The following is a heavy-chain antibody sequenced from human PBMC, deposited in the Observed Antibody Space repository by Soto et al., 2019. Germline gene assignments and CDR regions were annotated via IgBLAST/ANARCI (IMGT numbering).Heavy chain of an antibody. V-gene: IGHV3-30-3*01. CDR3: ARDALWSSYWGYYYYGMDV. D-gene: IGHD3-3*01. J-gene: IGHJ6*02. CDR2: ISYDGSNK. Sequence: QVQLVESEGGVVQPGRSLRLSCAASGFTVSSYAMHWVRQAPGKGLEWVAVISYDGSNKYYADSVKGRFTISRDNSKNTLYLQMNSLRAEDTAVYYCARDALWSSYWGYYYYGMDVWGQGTTVTVSS. CDR1: GFTVSSYA.